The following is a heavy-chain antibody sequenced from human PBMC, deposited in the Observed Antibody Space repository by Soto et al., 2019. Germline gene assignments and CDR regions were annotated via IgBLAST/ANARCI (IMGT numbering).Heavy chain of an antibody. D-gene: IGHD6-19*01. Sequence: QVQLVQSGAEVKKPGASVKVSCKASGYTFTTYGITWVRQAPGQGLEWMGWISAYNGNTNYAQKLQGRVTMTTDTSTSTAYMELRSLRDDDTAVYYCAIDWGLAVDGRRDYWGQGTLVTVSS. V-gene: IGHV1-18*04. J-gene: IGHJ4*02. CDR3: AIDWGLAVDGRRDY. CDR2: ISAYNGNT. CDR1: GYTFTTYG.